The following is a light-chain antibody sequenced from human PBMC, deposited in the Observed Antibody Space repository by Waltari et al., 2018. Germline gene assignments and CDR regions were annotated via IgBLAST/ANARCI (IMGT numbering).Light chain of an antibody. CDR2: GNN. CDR1: SPNLRAGHD. J-gene: IGLJ3*02. CDR3: QSFDIRLSGGVV. Sequence: QSVLTQPPSMSGAPGQRVTISCPGSSPNLRAGHDVPLYQVFPGTAPKLLIYGNNNRPSGVPDRFSGSKSDTSASLAIGGLQAEDEADYYCQSFDIRLSGGVVFGGGTKVTVL. V-gene: IGLV1-40*01.